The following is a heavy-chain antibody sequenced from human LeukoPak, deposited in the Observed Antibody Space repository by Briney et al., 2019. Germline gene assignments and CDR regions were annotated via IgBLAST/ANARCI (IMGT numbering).Heavy chain of an antibody. Sequence: SETLSLTCTVSGGSISSYYWSWIRQPPGKGLEWVGYIYYSGSTNYNPSLKSRVTISVDTSKNQFSLKLSSVTAADTAVYYCARESHGSSWYVRANWFDPWGQGTLVTVSP. CDR2: IYYSGST. CDR3: ARESHGSSWYVRANWFDP. J-gene: IGHJ5*02. CDR1: GGSISSYY. V-gene: IGHV4-59*01. D-gene: IGHD6-13*01.